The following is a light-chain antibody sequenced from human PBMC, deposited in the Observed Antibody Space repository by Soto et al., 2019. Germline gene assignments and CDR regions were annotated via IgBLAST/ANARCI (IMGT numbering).Light chain of an antibody. V-gene: IGKV1-5*03. J-gene: IGKJ1*01. CDR3: QKYNGYRWT. CDR2: KAS. CDR1: QSISSW. Sequence: DIQMTHSPCTLSASVLDIVTITFRSSQSISSWLAWYQQKPGKAPKLLIYKASTLKSGVPSRFSGSGSGTAFTLTISSLQPDDFATYYCQKYNGYRWTFGQGTKVDIK.